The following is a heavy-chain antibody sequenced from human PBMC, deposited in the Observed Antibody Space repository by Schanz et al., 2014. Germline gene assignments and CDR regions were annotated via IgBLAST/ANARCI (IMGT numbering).Heavy chain of an antibody. CDR1: GFTFSTCA. Sequence: VQLVESGGGVVQPGRSLRLSCAASGFTFSTCAMHWVRQAPGKGLEWVANIKGDSSVKAYVDSVRGRFTLSRDNVKNSVYLQMNSLRVEDTAVYYCVKVCSGSGCSFLDYWGQGTLVTVSS. CDR3: VKVCSGSGCSFLDY. CDR2: IKGDSSVK. J-gene: IGHJ4*02. V-gene: IGHV3-7*01. D-gene: IGHD1-26*01.